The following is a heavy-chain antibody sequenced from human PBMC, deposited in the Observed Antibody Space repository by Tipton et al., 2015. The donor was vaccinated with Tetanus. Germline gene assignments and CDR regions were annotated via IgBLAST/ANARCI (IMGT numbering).Heavy chain of an antibody. CDR2: IYYSGST. J-gene: IGHJ4*02. CDR3: ARATEHDIMTGYDN. V-gene: IGHV4-31*03. Sequence: TLSLTCTVSGDSISRGGYFWNWIRQRPGKGPEWIGYIYYSGSTYYNPSLKSRLSMSVDTSKNQFSLNLTSVTAADTAVYYCARATEHDIMTGYDNWGPGTQVTVSS. D-gene: IGHD3-9*01. CDR1: GDSISRGGYF.